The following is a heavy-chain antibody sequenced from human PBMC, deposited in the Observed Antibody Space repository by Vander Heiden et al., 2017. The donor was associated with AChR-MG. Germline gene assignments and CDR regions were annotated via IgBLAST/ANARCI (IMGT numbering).Heavy chain of an antibody. CDR2: IIPIFGTA. J-gene: IGHJ6*02. V-gene: IGHV1-69*01. Sequence: QVQLVQSGAEVKKPGSSVKVPCKASGCTFSSHATRGVGQAPGQGLEGMGGIIPIFGTANYAQKFQGRVTITADESTSTAYMELSSLRSEDTAVYYCASITDILTGYTYYYYYYGMDVWGQGTTVTVSS. CDR1: GCTFSSHA. CDR3: ASITDILTGYTYYYYYYGMDV. D-gene: IGHD3-9*01.